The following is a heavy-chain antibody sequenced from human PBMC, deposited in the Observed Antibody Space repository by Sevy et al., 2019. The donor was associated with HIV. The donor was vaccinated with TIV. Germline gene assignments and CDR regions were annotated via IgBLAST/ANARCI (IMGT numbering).Heavy chain of an antibody. V-gene: IGHV3-23*01. CDR1: EFRLSNYA. CDR2: ISGSGGSS. CDR3: AKDFYYDNSLFDY. J-gene: IGHJ4*02. Sequence: GGSVRLSCVASEFRLSNYAMNWVRQAPGKGLEWVSGISGSGGSSYYADSAKGRFTISRDNSKNTLYLQMNCLRDEEKAMYYCAKDFYYDNSLFDYWGQGILVTASS. D-gene: IGHD3-22*01.